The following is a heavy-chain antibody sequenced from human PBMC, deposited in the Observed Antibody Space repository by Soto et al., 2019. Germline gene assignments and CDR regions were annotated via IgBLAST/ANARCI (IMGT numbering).Heavy chain of an antibody. Sequence: GGSLRLSCAASGFTFSSYGMHWVRQAPGKGLEWVAVISYDGSNKYYADSVKGRFTISRDNSKNTLYLQMNSLRAEDTAVYYCAKDQAYDYIWGSYFDYYYMDVWGKGTTVTVSS. V-gene: IGHV3-30*18. CDR2: ISYDGSNK. D-gene: IGHD3-16*01. CDR1: GFTFSSYG. J-gene: IGHJ6*03. CDR3: AKDQAYDYIWGSYFDYYYMDV.